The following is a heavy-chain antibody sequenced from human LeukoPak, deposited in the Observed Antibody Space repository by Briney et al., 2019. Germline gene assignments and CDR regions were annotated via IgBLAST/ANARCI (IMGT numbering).Heavy chain of an antibody. V-gene: IGHV3-20*04. CDR3: ARSPLMTTYLVDY. CDR2: INWDGDTT. Sequence: GGSLRLSCAASGFTFDDFGMTWVRQAPGKGLEWVSDINWDGDTTAYADSVKGRFTISRDNAKNSLYLQMNSLRAEDTALYYCARSPLMTTYLVDYWGQGTLVTVSS. D-gene: IGHD4-11*01. CDR1: GFTFDDFG. J-gene: IGHJ4*02.